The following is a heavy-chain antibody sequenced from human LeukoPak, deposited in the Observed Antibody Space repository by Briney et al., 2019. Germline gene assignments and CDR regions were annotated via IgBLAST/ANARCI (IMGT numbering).Heavy chain of an antibody. V-gene: IGHV1-46*01. CDR2: INPNDGST. CDR3: ARDLPYSGRYGDY. Sequence: ASVKVSCKASGFTFSTYYYIYWVRQAPGQGLEWMGIINPNDGSTTYAQKLQGRLILTTDTSTNTAYMELRSLRSDDTAVYYCARDLPYSGRYGDYWGQGTLVTVSS. D-gene: IGHD1-26*01. CDR1: GFTFSTYYY. J-gene: IGHJ4*02.